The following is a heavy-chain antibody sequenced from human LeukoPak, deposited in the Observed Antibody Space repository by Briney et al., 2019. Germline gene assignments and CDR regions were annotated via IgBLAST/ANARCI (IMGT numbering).Heavy chain of an antibody. V-gene: IGHV3-23*01. CDR3: AKWFMITFGGVIVTSPYFDY. CDR1: GFTFSSYA. Sequence: GGSLRLSCAASGFTFSSYAMSWVRQAPGKGLEWVSAISGSGVSTYYADSVKGRFTISRDNSKNTLYLQMNSLRAEDTAVYYCAKWFMITFGGVIVTSPYFDYWGQGTLVTVSS. D-gene: IGHD3-16*02. CDR2: ISGSGVST. J-gene: IGHJ4*02.